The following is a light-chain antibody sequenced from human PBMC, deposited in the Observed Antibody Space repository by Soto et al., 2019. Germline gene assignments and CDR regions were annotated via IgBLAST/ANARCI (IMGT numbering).Light chain of an antibody. CDR2: KVS. CDR3: SSYTSQAYV. J-gene: IGLJ1*01. V-gene: IGLV2-14*01. Sequence: QSVLTQPASVSGSPGQSITISCTGTSSDVGGYNYVSWYQQHPGKAPKLMIYKVSNRPSGVSNRFSGSKSGNTASLTICGLQAEDEADYYCSSYTSQAYVFGTGTKVTVL. CDR1: SSDVGGYNY.